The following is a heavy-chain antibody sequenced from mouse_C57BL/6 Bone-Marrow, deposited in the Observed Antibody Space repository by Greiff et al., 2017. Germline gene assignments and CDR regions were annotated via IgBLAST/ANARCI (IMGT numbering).Heavy chain of an antibody. D-gene: IGHD2-1*01. CDR2: ISDGGSYT. CDR3: ARRDLLRAMDY. J-gene: IGHJ4*01. CDR1: GFTFSSYA. V-gene: IGHV5-4*01. Sequence: EVQRVESGGGLVKPGGSLKLSCAASGFTFSSYAMSWVRQTPEKRLEWVATISDGGSYTYYPDNVKGRFTISRDNAKNNLYLQMSHLKSEDTAMYYCARRDLLRAMDYWGQGTSVTVS.